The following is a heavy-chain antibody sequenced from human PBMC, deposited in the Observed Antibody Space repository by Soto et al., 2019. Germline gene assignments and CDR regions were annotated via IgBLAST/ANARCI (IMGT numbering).Heavy chain of an antibody. V-gene: IGHV4-59*01. CDR1: GGSISSYY. CDR3: ARMAYYYDSSGYYLLHYYYGMDV. Sequence: PSETLSLTCTVSGGSISSYYWSWIRQPPGKGLEWIGYIYYSGSTNYNPSLKSRVTISVDTSKNQFSLKLSSVTAADTAVYYCARMAYYYDSSGYYLLHYYYGMDVWGQGTTVTVSS. J-gene: IGHJ6*02. D-gene: IGHD3-22*01. CDR2: IYYSGST.